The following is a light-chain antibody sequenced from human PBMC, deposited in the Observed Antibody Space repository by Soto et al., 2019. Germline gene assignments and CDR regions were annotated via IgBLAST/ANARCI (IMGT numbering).Light chain of an antibody. CDR2: GNS. Sequence: QSVLTQPPSVSGAPGQRVTISCTGSSSNIGAGYDVHWYQQLPGTAPKLLIYGNSNRPSGVPDRFSGSKSGTSASLAITGLQAEDEADYYCQSYDSSPIGGGTKLTVL. J-gene: IGLJ2*01. CDR1: SSNIGAGYD. CDR3: QSYDSSP. V-gene: IGLV1-40*01.